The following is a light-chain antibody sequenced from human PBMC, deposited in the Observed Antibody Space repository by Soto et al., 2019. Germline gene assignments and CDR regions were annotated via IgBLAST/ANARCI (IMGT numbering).Light chain of an antibody. V-gene: IGKV1-39*01. CDR2: AAS. J-gene: IGKJ2*01. Sequence: DIQMTQSPSSLSASVGDRVTITCRASQSISSYLNWYQQKPGKAPKLLIYAASSLQSGVPSRFSGSGSGTDFTLAISSLQPEDFATYHCQQSYSTPPTFGQGTKLEIK. CDR3: QQSYSTPPT. CDR1: QSISSY.